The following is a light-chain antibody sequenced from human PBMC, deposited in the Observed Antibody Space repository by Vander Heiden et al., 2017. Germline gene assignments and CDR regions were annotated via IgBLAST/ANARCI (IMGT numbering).Light chain of an antibody. CDR1: SLGEKY. CDR3: QAWASRVPVI. J-gene: IGLJ2*01. Sequence: SYDLAPPPSVSVSPGQTASITCSGDSLGEKYVSWYQQRPGQSPTVVIYQDNKRPSGIPERFSGSNSGNTATLTISGAQALDEADYYCQAWASRVPVIFGGGTQLTVL. V-gene: IGLV3-1*01. CDR2: QDN.